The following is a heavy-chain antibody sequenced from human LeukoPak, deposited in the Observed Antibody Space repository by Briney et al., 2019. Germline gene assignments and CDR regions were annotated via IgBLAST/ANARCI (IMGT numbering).Heavy chain of an antibody. D-gene: IGHD3-9*01. CDR2: ISYDGSNK. V-gene: IGHV3-30-3*01. CDR1: GFTFSSYA. Sequence: GGSLRLSCAASGFTFSSYAMHWVRQAPGKGLEWVAVISYDGSNKYYADSVKGRFTISRDNSKNTLYLQMNSLRAEDTAVYYCARVIRYFDWFDYWGQGTLVTVSS. CDR3: ARVIRYFDWFDY. J-gene: IGHJ4*02.